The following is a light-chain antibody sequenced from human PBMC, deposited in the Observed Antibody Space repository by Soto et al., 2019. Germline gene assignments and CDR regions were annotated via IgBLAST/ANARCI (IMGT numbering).Light chain of an antibody. CDR1: QSVSSSY. V-gene: IGKV3-20*01. J-gene: IGKJ5*01. Sequence: EIVLTQSPRPLSLSPGERATLSCRASQSVSSSYLAWYQQKPGQAPRLLIYDASSRATGIPDRFTGSGSGTDFTLIISRLEPEDFAVYYCQQYGSSPRTFGQGTRLEIK. CDR3: QQYGSSPRT. CDR2: DAS.